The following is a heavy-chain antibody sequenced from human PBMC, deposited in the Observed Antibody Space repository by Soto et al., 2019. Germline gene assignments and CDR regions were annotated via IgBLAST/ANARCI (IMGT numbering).Heavy chain of an antibody. CDR3: ARGDYYDSRS. CDR2: IYYSGST. J-gene: IGHJ5*02. Sequence: QLQLQESGPGLVKPSETLSLTCTVSGGSISSSSYYWGWIRQPPGKGLEWIGSIYYSGSTYYNPSRTSRVAICVDTCKYQFSLNLSSVTAADTAVYYCARGDYYDSRSWGQRTLVTVSS. V-gene: IGHV4-39*01. CDR1: GGSISSSSYY. D-gene: IGHD3-22*01.